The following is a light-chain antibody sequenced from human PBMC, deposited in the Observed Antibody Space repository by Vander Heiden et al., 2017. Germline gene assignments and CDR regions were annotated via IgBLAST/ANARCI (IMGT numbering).Light chain of an antibody. J-gene: IGKJ2*01. CDR3: QQANSFPYT. V-gene: IGKV1D-12*01. Sequence: DIQMTQSPSSISASVGDRFTHTCRASQYVSSSLAWYQQRPGKAPKLLIYGASSLQSGVPSRFSGSGSGTDFTLTISSLRPEDFATYYCQQANSFPYTFGQGTKVEI. CDR1: QYVSSS. CDR2: GAS.